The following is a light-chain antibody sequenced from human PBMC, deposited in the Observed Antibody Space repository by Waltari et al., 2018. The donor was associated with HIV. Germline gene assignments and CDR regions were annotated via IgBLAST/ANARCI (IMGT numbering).Light chain of an antibody. V-gene: IGLV6-57*03. CDR1: SGSIASAY. CDR2: AYN. CDR3: QSSYDTHDNSQVWDSSNDHVL. J-gene: IGLJ2*01. Sequence: NFMLIQPHSVSESPGRTVTISCSRSSGSIASAYVQWYQQRPGSAPTAVMYAYNLRPSGVPDRFSGSVDTSANSASLTISGLRTEDEADYYCQSSYDTHDNSQVWDSSNDHVLFGGGTKLTVL.